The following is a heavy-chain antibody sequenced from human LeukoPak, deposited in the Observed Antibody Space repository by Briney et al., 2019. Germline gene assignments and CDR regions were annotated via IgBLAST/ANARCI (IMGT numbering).Heavy chain of an antibody. Sequence: ASVKVSCTASGYRFISNYIRWVRQAPGLGPEWMGWTHPGNGNTRYAEKFQGRVTMTRDTSINTAYMDLSSLRSDDTAVYYCAREGSYCVGGDCYSFDFWGQGSLITVSS. D-gene: IGHD2-21*02. J-gene: IGHJ4*02. CDR3: AREGSYCVGGDCYSFDF. CDR2: THPGNGNT. V-gene: IGHV1-2*02. CDR1: GYRFISNY.